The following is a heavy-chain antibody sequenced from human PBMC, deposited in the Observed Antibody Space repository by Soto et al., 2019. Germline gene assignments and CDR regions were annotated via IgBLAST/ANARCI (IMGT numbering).Heavy chain of an antibody. J-gene: IGHJ6*03. CDR1: GGSFSGYY. CDR2: INHSGST. CDR3: ARGKRGFGELFIPGRHYYYMDV. V-gene: IGHV4-34*01. D-gene: IGHD3-10*01. Sequence: PSETLSLTCAVYGGSFSGYYWSWIRQPPGKGLEWIGEINHSGSTNYNPSLKSRVTISVDTSKNQFSLKLSSVTAADTAVYYCARGKRGFGELFIPGRHYYYMDVWGKGTTVTVSS.